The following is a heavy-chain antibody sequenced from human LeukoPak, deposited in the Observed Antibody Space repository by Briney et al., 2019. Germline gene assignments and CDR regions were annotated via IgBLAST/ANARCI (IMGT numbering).Heavy chain of an antibody. CDR3: ARGDSGYHYCFDN. D-gene: IGHD5-12*01. CDR1: GGTFSSHA. V-gene: IGHV1-69*05. CDR2: IIPIFGTT. J-gene: IGHJ4*02. Sequence: TVKVSCKPSGGTFSSHAISWVRQAPRQGLEGVGGIIPIFGTTNYAQKFQGRVTITTDESMSTGYMVLRSLRSDGTAVYCGARGDSGYHYCFDNWGQGTLVTVSS.